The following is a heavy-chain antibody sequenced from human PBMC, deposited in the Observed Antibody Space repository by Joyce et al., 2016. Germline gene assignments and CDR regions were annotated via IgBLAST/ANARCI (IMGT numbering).Heavy chain of an antibody. CDR1: EDTFTSDY. CDR3: ARDRYSGGYYYYHGMDV. D-gene: IGHD1-26*01. Sequence: QVQPVQSGAEVQTPGASVKVSFKASEDTFTSDYIHWVRQAPGQGLEWMGIINPSGGSTRYAQKFLGRVTMTRDTSTSAVYMELSGLISEDTAVYYCARDRYSGGYYYYHGMDVWGQGTAVTVSS. CDR2: INPSGGST. V-gene: IGHV1-46*01. J-gene: IGHJ6*02.